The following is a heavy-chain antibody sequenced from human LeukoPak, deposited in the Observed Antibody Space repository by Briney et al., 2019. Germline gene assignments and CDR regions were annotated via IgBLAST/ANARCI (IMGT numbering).Heavy chain of an antibody. V-gene: IGHV4-34*01. CDR2: ISHSGST. CDR3: ARYEELGAGYYFDY. J-gene: IGHJ4*02. Sequence: SETLSLTCAVYGGSFSGYYWSWIRQPPGKGLEWIGEISHSGSTNYNPSLKSRVTISVDTSKNQFSLKLSSVTAADTAVYYCARYEELGAGYYFDYWGQGTLVTVSS. CDR1: GGSFSGYY. D-gene: IGHD3-16*01.